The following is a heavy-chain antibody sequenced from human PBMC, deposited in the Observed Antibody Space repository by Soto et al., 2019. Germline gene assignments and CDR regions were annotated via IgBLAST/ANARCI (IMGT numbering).Heavy chain of an antibody. CDR1: GFTFSSYA. Sequence: GGSLRLSCAASGFTFSSYAMSWVRQAPGKGLEGGSAISGSGGSTYYADSVKGRFTISRDNSKNTLYLQMNSLRAEDTAVYYCAKETHFHILTGFDYWGQGTLVTVSS. D-gene: IGHD3-9*01. CDR3: AKETHFHILTGFDY. V-gene: IGHV3-23*01. CDR2: ISGSGGST. J-gene: IGHJ4*02.